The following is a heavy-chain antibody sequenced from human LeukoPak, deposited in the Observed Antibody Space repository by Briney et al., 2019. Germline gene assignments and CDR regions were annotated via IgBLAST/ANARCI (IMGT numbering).Heavy chain of an antibody. CDR2: IYYSGST. CDR3: ASFIVVVPAAIFTPNWYFDL. CDR1: GGSISSYY. J-gene: IGHJ2*01. Sequence: PSETLSLTCTVSGGSISSYYWSWIRQPPGKGLEWIGYIYYSGSTYYNPSLKSRVTISVDTSKNQFSLKLSSVTAADTAVYYCASFIVVVPAAIFTPNWYFDLWGRGTLVTVSS. D-gene: IGHD2-2*02. V-gene: IGHV4-59*06.